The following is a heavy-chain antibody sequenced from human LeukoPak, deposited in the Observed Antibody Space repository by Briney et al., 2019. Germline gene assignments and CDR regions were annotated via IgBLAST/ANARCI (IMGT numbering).Heavy chain of an antibody. J-gene: IGHJ4*02. D-gene: IGHD2-2*01. V-gene: IGHV4-59*04. Sequence: PSETPSLTCTVSGGSVISYYWSWIRQPPGKGLEWVACLSHAGNTWYNPSLESRLSISVDTSKNQFSLKFSSVTAADTALYWCARHNAPRRVGFDFWGQGILVTVSS. CDR3: ARHNAPRRVGFDF. CDR1: GGSVISYY. CDR2: LSHAGNT.